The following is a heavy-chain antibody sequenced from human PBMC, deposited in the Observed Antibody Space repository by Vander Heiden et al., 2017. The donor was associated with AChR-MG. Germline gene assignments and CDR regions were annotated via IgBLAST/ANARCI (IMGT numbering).Heavy chain of an antibody. CDR2: ISSSSSYI. CDR1: GFTFSSYS. Sequence: EVPLVESGGGLVKPGGSLRPSCAASGFTFSSYSMNWVRQAPGKGLEWVSSISSSSSYIYYADSVKGRFTISRDNAKNSLYLQMNSLRAEDTAVYYCARERGRYFDLWGRGTLVTVSS. J-gene: IGHJ2*01. V-gene: IGHV3-21*01. CDR3: ARERGRYFDL.